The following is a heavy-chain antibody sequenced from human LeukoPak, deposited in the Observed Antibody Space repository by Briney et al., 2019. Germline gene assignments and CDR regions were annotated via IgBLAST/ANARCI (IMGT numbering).Heavy chain of an antibody. Sequence: GGSLRLSCAASGFTFNTYTMAWVRQAPGKGLEWISSISGSGYSTFYADSVKGRFTISRDNSKKTVHLQMDKLRAEDTAIYYCATDSSSWNIFDNWGQGTLATVSS. V-gene: IGHV3-23*01. CDR1: GFTFNTYT. J-gene: IGHJ5*02. CDR3: ATDSSSWNIFDN. CDR2: ISGSGYST. D-gene: IGHD6-13*01.